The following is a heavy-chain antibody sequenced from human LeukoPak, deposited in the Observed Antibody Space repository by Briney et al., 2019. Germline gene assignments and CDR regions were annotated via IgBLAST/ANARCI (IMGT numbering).Heavy chain of an antibody. CDR1: GFTFGDYA. V-gene: IGHV3-49*04. CDR3: ATLRGGTYYTFDY. CDR2: IRRNTYGGTT. D-gene: IGHD1-26*01. Sequence: GGSLRLSCTASGFTFGDYALSCVRQAAGKGLEWVGFIRRNTYGGTTEYAASVKGRFTISRDDSKSIAYLQMNSLKTEDTSVYYCATLRGGTYYTFDYWGQGTLVTVSS. J-gene: IGHJ4*02.